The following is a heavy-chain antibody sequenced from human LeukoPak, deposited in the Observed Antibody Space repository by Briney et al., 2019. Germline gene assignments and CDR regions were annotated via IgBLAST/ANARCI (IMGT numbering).Heavy chain of an antibody. V-gene: IGHV4-59*01. CDR1: GGSISTYF. Sequence: SETLSLTCAVSGGSISTYFWNWIRQPPGKGLEWIGYVYYSGSTNYSPSLKSRATISVDTSKNQFSLKLTSVTSADTAVYYCARVRDIEGAGRLFDYWGQGSLVTVSS. CDR2: VYYSGST. J-gene: IGHJ4*02. CDR3: ARVRDIEGAGRLFDY. D-gene: IGHD6-13*01.